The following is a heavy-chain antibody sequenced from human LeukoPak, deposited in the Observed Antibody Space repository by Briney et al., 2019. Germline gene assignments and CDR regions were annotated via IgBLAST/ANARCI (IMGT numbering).Heavy chain of an antibody. J-gene: IGHJ4*02. D-gene: IGHD3-22*01. CDR1: GYTFKTYD. CDR2: MNPDSGDT. CDR3: ARGLGDYYDTSGYYYAVPAH. V-gene: IGHV1-8*01. Sequence: ASVKVSCKTSGYTFKTYDITWVRQATGQGLEWMGWMNPDSGDTAYAQKFQGRVAMTRDTSISTAYVELSSLRSEDTAVYYCARGLGDYYDTSGYYYAVPAHWGQGTLVTVSS.